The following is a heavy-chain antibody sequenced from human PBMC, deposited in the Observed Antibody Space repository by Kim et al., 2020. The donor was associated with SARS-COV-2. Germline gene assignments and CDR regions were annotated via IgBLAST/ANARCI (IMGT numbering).Heavy chain of an antibody. Sequence: ASVKVSCKASGYTFTSYDINWVRQATGQGLEWMGWMNPNSGNTGYAQKFQGRVTMTRNTSISTAYMELSSLRSEDTAVYYCARGHLKSIVVVIAPRPYYYYMDVWGKGNTGTVSS. D-gene: IGHD2-21*01. V-gene: IGHV1-8*01. CDR3: ARGHLKSIVVVIAPRPYYYYMDV. CDR2: MNPNSGNT. CDR1: GYTFTSYD. J-gene: IGHJ6*03.